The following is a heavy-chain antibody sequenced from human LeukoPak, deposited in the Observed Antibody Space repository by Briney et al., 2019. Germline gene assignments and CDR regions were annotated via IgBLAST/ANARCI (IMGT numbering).Heavy chain of an antibody. D-gene: IGHD3-10*01. J-gene: IGHJ4*02. CDR3: ARGTLLWFGELLLSFLI. V-gene: IGHV1-2*02. Sequence: ASVKVSCKASGYTFTGYYMHWVRQAPGQGREWMGWINPNSGGTNYAQKFQGRVTMTRDTSISTAYMELSRLRSDDTAVYYCARGTLLWFGELLLSFLIWGQGTLVTVSS. CDR1: GYTFTGYY. CDR2: INPNSGGT.